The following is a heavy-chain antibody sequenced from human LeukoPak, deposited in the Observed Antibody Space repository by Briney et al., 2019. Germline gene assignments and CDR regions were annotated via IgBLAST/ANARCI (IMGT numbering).Heavy chain of an antibody. CDR2: INPNSGVT. J-gene: IGHJ4*02. Sequence: ASVKVTCKASGYTFIDYYLHWLRQAPGQGLEWMGWINPNSGVTNYAQKFQGRVTMTRDMSISTAYMELSRLRSDDTAVYYCARSPDILTGENFDYWGQGTLVTVSS. CDR3: ARSPDILTGENFDY. CDR1: GYTFIDYY. V-gene: IGHV1-2*02. D-gene: IGHD3-9*01.